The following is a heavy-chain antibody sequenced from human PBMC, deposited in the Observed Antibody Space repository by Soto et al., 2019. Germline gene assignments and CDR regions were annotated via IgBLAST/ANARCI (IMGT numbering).Heavy chain of an antibody. J-gene: IGHJ4*02. V-gene: IGHV1-18*04. CDR2: ISAYNGNT. D-gene: IGHD1-26*01. CDR1: GYTFTSYG. Sequence: QVQLVQSGAEVKKPGASVKVSCKASGYTFTSYGISWVRQAPGQGREWMGWISAYNGNTDYAQKLQGRITMTTDTSTSTAYMELRSLRSDDTAVYYCARDRGVVGATGDFDYWGQGTLVTVSS. CDR3: ARDRGVVGATGDFDY.